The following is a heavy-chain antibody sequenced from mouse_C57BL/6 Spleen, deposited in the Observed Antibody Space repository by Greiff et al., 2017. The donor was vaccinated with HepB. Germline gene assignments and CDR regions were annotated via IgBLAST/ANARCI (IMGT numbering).Heavy chain of an antibody. CDR1: GFTFSDYG. CDR3: ARDDGYAMDY. D-gene: IGHD2-12*01. J-gene: IGHJ4*01. Sequence: EVNVVESGGGLVKPGGSLKLSCAASGFTFSDYGMHWVRQAPEKGLEWVAYISSGSSTIYYADTVKGRFTISRDNAKNTLFLQMTSLRSEDTAMYYCARDDGYAMDYWGQGTSVTVSS. V-gene: IGHV5-17*01. CDR2: ISSGSSTI.